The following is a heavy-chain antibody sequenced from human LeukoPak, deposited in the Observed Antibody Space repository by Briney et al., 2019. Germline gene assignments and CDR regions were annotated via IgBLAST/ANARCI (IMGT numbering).Heavy chain of an antibody. CDR3: AVQLADNWFDP. Sequence: GGSLRLSCAASGFTVGSNFMSWVRQSPGKGLEWVSVIYSASSSYYAGSVKGRFTVSRHNSKNTLYLQMNSLRAEDTAVYYCAVQLADNWFDPWGQGTLVTVSS. CDR1: GFTVGSNF. J-gene: IGHJ5*02. CDR2: IYSASSS. D-gene: IGHD6-13*01. V-gene: IGHV3-53*04.